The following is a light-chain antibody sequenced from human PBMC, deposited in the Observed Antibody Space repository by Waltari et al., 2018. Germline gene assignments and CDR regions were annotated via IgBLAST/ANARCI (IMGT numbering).Light chain of an antibody. CDR3: QSYDTSLSVV. V-gene: IGLV1-40*01. Sequence: QSVLTPPPSVSGAPGQRVPIPRTGSGSHIGAGYAVHWYQQLPRAAPKLLIYGSSSRPLGVPDRFFGSTSGTSASLAIIGLQAEDEADYYCQSYDTSLSVVFGGGTKLTVL. J-gene: IGLJ3*02. CDR1: GSHIGAGYA. CDR2: GSS.